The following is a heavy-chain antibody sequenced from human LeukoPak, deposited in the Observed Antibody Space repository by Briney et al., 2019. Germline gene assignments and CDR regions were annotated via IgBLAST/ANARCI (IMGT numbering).Heavy chain of an antibody. D-gene: IGHD3-16*01. V-gene: IGHV3-15*01. CDR1: GFTFSSYW. Sequence: GGSLRLSCAASGFTFSSYWMSWVRQAPGKGLEWVGRIKSKTDGGTTDYAAPVKGRFTISRDDSKNTLYLQMNSLKTEDTAVYYCTTIPGGKTKRGFDYWGQGTLVTVSS. J-gene: IGHJ4*02. CDR2: IKSKTDGGTT. CDR3: TTIPGGKTKRGFDY.